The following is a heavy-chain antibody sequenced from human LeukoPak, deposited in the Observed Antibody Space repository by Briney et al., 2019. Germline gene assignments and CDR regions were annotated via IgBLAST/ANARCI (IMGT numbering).Heavy chain of an antibody. CDR1: GGSISSYY. J-gene: IGHJ4*02. CDR3: ARAVATIDYFDY. D-gene: IGHD5-12*01. Sequence: PSETLSLTCTVSGGSISSYYWSWIRQPPGKGLEWIGYIYYTGSTNYNPSLKSRVTISVDTSTNQFSLKLSSVTAADTAVYYCARAVATIDYFDYWGQGTLVTVSS. CDR2: IYYTGST. V-gene: IGHV4-59*01.